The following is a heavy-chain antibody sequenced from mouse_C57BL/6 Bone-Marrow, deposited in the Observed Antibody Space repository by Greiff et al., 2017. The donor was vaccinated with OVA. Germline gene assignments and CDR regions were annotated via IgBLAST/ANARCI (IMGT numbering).Heavy chain of an antibody. CDR1: GYTFTSYW. J-gene: IGHJ1*03. Sequence: QVHVKQPGAELVKPGASVKMSCKASGYTFTSYWITWVKQRPGQGLEWIGDIYPGSGSTNYNEKFKSKATLTVDTSSSTAYMQLSSLTSEDSAVYYCAGRAYDYGSSYWYFDVWGTGTTVTVSS. V-gene: IGHV1-55*01. CDR2: IYPGSGST. D-gene: IGHD1-1*01. CDR3: AGRAYDYGSSYWYFDV.